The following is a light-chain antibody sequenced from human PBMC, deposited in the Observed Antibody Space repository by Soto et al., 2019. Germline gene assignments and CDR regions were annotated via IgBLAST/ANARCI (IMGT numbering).Light chain of an antibody. J-gene: IGLJ2*01. CDR1: SSDVGLYSF. V-gene: IGLV2-11*01. CDR3: CAHAGTYL. CDR2: DVS. Sequence: QSALTQPRSVSGSPGQSVTISCTGTSSDVGLYSFVSWYQQRPGNAPKVIIYDVSKRPSGVPDRFSGSKSGNTASLTISGLQADDEADYYCCAHAGTYLFGGGTKVTVL.